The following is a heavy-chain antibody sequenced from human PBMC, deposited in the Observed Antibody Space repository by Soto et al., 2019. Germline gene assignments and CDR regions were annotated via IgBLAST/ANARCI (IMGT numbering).Heavy chain of an antibody. CDR3: ARGVGSGTYYNQYNWFDP. CDR1: GYTLTSYA. J-gene: IGHJ5*02. CDR2: INAGNGNT. Sequence: ASVKVSCKASGYTLTSYARHWVRQAPGQRLEWMGWINAGNGNTKYSQKFQGRVTITRDTSASTAYMELRSLRSDDTAVYYCARGVGSGTYYNQYNWFDPWGQGTLVTVSS. D-gene: IGHD3-10*01. V-gene: IGHV1-3*01.